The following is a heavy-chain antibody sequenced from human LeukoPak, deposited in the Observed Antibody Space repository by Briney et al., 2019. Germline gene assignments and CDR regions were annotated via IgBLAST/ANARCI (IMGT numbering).Heavy chain of an antibody. CDR2: IYSGGST. J-gene: IGHJ4*02. V-gene: IGHV3-53*05. D-gene: IGHD4-23*01. Sequence: GGSLRLPCAASGFTVSSNYMSWVRQAPGRGLEWVSAIYSGGSTYYADSVKGRFIISRDNSKNTVYLEVNSLRSDDTAVYYCARSTDYGGSFDYWGQGTLVTVSS. CDR1: GFTVSSNY. CDR3: ARSTDYGGSFDY.